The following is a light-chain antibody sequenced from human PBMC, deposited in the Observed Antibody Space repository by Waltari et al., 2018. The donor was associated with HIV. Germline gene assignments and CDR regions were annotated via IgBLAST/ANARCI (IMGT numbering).Light chain of an antibody. Sequence: QSALTQPASVSGSPGPQITISCTVTSSDVVASIYVAWYQPHTDKAPKLIIFEVSKRPSGISNRFSGSKSGNTASLTISGLQTEDEADYYCASFTTNRILVFGGGTKVTVL. CDR3: ASFTTNRILV. V-gene: IGLV2-14*01. CDR1: SSDVVASIY. J-gene: IGLJ2*01. CDR2: EVS.